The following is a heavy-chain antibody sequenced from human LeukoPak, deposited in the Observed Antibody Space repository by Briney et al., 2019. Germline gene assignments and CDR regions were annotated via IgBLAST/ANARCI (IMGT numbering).Heavy chain of an antibody. J-gene: IGHJ5*02. CDR2: MNPNRGNT. D-gene: IGHD2-2*01. CDR3: ARGGDIVVVPVDNWFDP. Sequence: ASVKVSCMPSGGTFSSYDINWVRQATGQGLEWMGWMNPNRGNTGYAQKFQGRVTMTRNTSISTAYMELSSLRSEDTAAYYCARGGDIVVVPVDNWFDPWGQGTLVTVSS. CDR1: GGTFSSYD. V-gene: IGHV1-8*01.